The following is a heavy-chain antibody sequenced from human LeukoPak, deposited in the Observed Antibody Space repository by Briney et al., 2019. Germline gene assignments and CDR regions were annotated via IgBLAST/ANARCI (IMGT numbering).Heavy chain of an antibody. D-gene: IGHD2-15*01. CDR3: AREHTTYLVTATHRPRY. CDR1: GFTFSSYA. J-gene: IGHJ4*02. Sequence: PGGSLRLSCAASGFTFSSYAMHWVRQAPGKGLDWVAVISYDGSNKYYSDSVKGRFTISRDDSKNTLYLQMNGLRGEDTAVYYSAREHTTYLVTATHRPRYWGQGTLVTVSS. V-gene: IGHV3-30*04. CDR2: ISYDGSNK.